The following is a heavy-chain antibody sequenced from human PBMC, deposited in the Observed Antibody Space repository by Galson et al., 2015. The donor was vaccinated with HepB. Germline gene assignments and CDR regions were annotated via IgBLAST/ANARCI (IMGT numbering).Heavy chain of an antibody. CDR3: ASQGSGYDYSNGFDP. D-gene: IGHD3-22*01. J-gene: IGHJ5*02. V-gene: IGHV3-48*01. CDR1: GFTFSSYS. CDR2: ISSSSSTI. Sequence: SLRLSCAASGFTFSSYSMNWVRQAPGKGLEWVSYISSSSSTIYYAHSVKGRVTISRDNAKNSLYLQMKSLRAEDTAVYYCASQGSGYDYSNGFDPWGQGTLVTVSS.